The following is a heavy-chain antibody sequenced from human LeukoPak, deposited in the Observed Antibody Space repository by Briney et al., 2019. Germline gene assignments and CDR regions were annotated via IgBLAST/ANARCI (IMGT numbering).Heavy chain of an antibody. D-gene: IGHD2-2*01. CDR3: AGGSTSAYYYYMDV. Sequence: SQTLSLTCTVSDGSISSALYYWSWIRQPAGKGLERIGRIYTSGSTNYNPSLKSRVTMSVDTSKNQFSLKLSSVTAADTAVYYCAGGSTSAYYYYMDVWGKGTTVTVSS. CDR2: IYTSGST. J-gene: IGHJ6*03. V-gene: IGHV4-61*02. CDR1: DGSISSALYY.